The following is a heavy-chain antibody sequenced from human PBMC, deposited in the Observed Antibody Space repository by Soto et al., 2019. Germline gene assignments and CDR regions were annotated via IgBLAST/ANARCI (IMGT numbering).Heavy chain of an antibody. J-gene: IGHJ6*02. CDR1: GGSFSDYH. D-gene: IGHD3-3*01. Sequence: SETLSLTCAVYGGSFSDYHWSWIRQPPGKGLEWIGEINHGGSAKYNPSLKSRVTISKDTSKKQVSLKLTSVTAADTAVYYCARVSVTIFGVVMGHYYYAMDVWGQGTTVTVSS. CDR2: INHGGSA. V-gene: IGHV4-34*01. CDR3: ARVSVTIFGVVMGHYYYAMDV.